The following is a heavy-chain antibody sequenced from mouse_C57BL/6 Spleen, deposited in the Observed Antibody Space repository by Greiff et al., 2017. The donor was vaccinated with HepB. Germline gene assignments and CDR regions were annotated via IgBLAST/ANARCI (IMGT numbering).Heavy chain of an antibody. CDR1: GYTFTSYW. D-gene: IGHD4-1*01. CDR2: IHPGSGST. CDR3: ASEWDFHFDG. V-gene: IGHV1-55*01. Sequence: QVQLKQPGAELVKPGASVKMSCKASGYTFTSYWITWVKQRPGQGLEWIGVIHPGSGSTNYNEKFKSKATLTVDTSSSTAYMQLSSLTSEDSAVYYCASEWDFHFDGWGNGTTLTVSS. J-gene: IGHJ2*01.